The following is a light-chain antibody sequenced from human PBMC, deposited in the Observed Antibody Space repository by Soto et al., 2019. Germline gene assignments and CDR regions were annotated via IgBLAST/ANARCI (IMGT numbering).Light chain of an antibody. Sequence: MNQAPLPLPVTVSQPSSISFRSSQSLVYSDGNTDLSWFQQRPGQSPRRLIYKVSNRGSGVPERFSGSGSGTDFTLKISRVEVEDVGVYYSMHGAHWPPPFGQGTKVDIK. CDR2: KVS. CDR3: MHGAHWPPP. CDR1: QSLVYSDGNTD. V-gene: IGKV2-30*01. J-gene: IGKJ1*01.